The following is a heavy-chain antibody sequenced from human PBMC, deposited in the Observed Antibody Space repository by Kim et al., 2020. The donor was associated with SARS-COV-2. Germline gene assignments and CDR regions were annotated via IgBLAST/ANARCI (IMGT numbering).Heavy chain of an antibody. CDR2: IYYSGST. CDR1: GGSISSGGYY. Sequence: SETLSLTCTVSGGSISSGGYYWSWIRQHPGKGLEWIGYIYYSGSTYYNPSLKSRVTISVDTSKNQFSLKLSSVTAADTAVYYCARDNLGGAPSYYYGMDVWGQGTTVTVSS. D-gene: IGHD3-16*01. J-gene: IGHJ6*02. V-gene: IGHV4-31*03. CDR3: ARDNLGGAPSYYYGMDV.